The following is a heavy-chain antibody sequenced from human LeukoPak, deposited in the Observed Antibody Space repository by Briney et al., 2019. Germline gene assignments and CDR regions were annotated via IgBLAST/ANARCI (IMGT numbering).Heavy chain of an antibody. V-gene: IGHV4-34*01. D-gene: IGHD2-21*02. J-gene: IGHJ4*02. Sequence: SETLSLTCAVYGGSFSGYYWSWIRQPPGKGLEWIGEINHSGSTNYNPSLKSRVTISVDTSKNQFSLKLSSVTAADTAVYYCARGGSCGGDCYSRNFDYWGQGTLVTVSS. CDR2: INHSGST. CDR3: ARGGSCGGDCYSRNFDY. CDR1: GGSFSGYY.